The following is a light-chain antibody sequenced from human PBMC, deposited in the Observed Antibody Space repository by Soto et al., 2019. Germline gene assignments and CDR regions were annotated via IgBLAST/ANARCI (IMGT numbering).Light chain of an antibody. Sequence: DILLTQSPGTLSLSPGERSTLSCRASQSVTTQLAWYQQKPGQAPRLIIHGASSRATGVPDRITGSGSGTDFTLSISRLEPEDFAVYYCKQYGTSPTFGQGTRLEIK. V-gene: IGKV3-20*01. CDR2: GAS. J-gene: IGKJ5*01. CDR3: KQYGTSPT. CDR1: QSVTTQ.